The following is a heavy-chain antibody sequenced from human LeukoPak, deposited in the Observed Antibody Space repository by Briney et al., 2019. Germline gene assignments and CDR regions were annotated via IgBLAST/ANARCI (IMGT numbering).Heavy chain of an antibody. CDR1: GGSISSYY. V-gene: IGHV4-59*01. Sequence: SSETLSLTCTVSGGSISSYYWSWIRQPPGKGLEWIGYIYYSGSTNYNPSLKSRVTISVDTSKNQFSLKLSSVTAADTAVYYCARGTLTIPHALDIWGQGTMVTVSS. D-gene: IGHD4-17*01. CDR2: IYYSGST. CDR3: ARGTLTIPHALDI. J-gene: IGHJ3*02.